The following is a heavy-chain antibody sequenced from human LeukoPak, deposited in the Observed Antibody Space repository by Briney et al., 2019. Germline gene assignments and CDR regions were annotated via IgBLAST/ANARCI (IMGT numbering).Heavy chain of an antibody. Sequence: SVKVSCKASGGTFSSYAISWVRQAPGQGLEWMGGIIPIFGTANYAQKFQGRVTITADESTSTAYMELSSLRSEDTAVYYCARDRYDRSGYYSWSFDYWGQGTLVTVSS. CDR3: ARDRYDRSGYYSWSFDY. CDR1: GGTFSSYA. D-gene: IGHD3-22*01. J-gene: IGHJ4*02. CDR2: IIPIFGTA. V-gene: IGHV1-69*13.